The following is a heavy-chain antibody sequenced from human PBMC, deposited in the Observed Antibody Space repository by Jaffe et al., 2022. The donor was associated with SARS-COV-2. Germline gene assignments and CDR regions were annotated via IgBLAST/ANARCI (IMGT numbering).Heavy chain of an antibody. CDR3: ARGGVAGDYFFDY. D-gene: IGHD4-17*01. V-gene: IGHV3-11*01. CDR2: ISSSGYVI. Sequence: QVQLVESGGDLVKPGGSLRLSCGASGFIFSDYYMSWIRQAPGKGLEWISYISSSGYVINYADSVRGRFTISRDSAKNSLYLQMNSLGVEDTAIYYCARGGVAGDYFFDYWGPGTLVTVSS. CDR1: GFIFSDYY. J-gene: IGHJ4*02.